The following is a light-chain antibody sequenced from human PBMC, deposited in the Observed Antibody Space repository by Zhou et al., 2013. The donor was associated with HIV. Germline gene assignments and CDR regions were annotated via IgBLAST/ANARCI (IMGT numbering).Light chain of an antibody. CDR3: QQYGSSKGVT. V-gene: IGKV3-11*01. CDR2: DTS. CDR1: QSVARF. J-gene: IGKJ3*01. Sequence: EIVLTQSPATLSLSPGERATLSCRASQSVARFLAWYQQKPGQAPRLLIYDTSNRATGIPARFSGSGSGTDFTLTISRLEPEDFAVYYCQQYGSSKGVTFGPGTKVEIK.